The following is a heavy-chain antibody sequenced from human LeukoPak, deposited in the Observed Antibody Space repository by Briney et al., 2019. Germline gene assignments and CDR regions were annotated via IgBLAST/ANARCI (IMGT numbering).Heavy chain of an antibody. Sequence: SQTLSLTSAISGDSVSINSVTWNWIRQSPSRGLEWLGRTYYRSTWYNDYAVSVRGRITVNPDTSKNQFSLHLTSVTPEDTAVYYCARRLTQYDCFDPWGQGILVTVSS. CDR3: ARRLTQYDCFDP. J-gene: IGHJ5*02. CDR2: TYYRSTWYN. V-gene: IGHV6-1*01. D-gene: IGHD2-2*01. CDR1: GDSVSINSVT.